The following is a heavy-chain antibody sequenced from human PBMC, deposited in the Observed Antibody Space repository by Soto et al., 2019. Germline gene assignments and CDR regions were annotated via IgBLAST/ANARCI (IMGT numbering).Heavy chain of an antibody. Sequence: ASVKVSCKASGYSFTTYGISWVRQAPGQGFEWMGWIDTYNDNTNYAQKLQGRVTMTTDTSTTTAYMELRSLTSDDTAVYYCARGGLSGAGCFPIWGKGTMGTVSS. D-gene: IGHD1-26*01. CDR3: ARGGLSGAGCFPI. CDR2: IDTYNDNT. V-gene: IGHV1-18*01. J-gene: IGHJ3*02. CDR1: GYSFTTYG.